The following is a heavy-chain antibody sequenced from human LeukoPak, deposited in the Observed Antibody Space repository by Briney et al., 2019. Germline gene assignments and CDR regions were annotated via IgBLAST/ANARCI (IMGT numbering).Heavy chain of an antibody. CDR3: AREIYPSTVAFDY. D-gene: IGHD4-23*01. V-gene: IGHV1-46*01. Sequence: ASVKVSCKASGFTFTNYNLHWVRQAPGQRLEWMGIINPSGGSTNYAQNFQGRVIMTRDMSTSTVYMELSSLRSEDTAVYYCAREIYPSTVAFDYWGQGTLVTVSS. CDR2: INPSGGST. J-gene: IGHJ4*02. CDR1: GFTFTNYN.